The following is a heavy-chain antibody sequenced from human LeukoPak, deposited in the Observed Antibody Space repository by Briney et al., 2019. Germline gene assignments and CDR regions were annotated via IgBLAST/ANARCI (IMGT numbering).Heavy chain of an antibody. J-gene: IGHJ3*01. CDR1: GFTFSRSG. D-gene: IGHD3-10*01. CDR3: AKDSGELLYGDAFDV. Sequence: GRSLRLSCAASGFTFSRSGIHWVRQAPGKGLEWVAVISYDGSKKYYGDSVKGRFTISRDNSKNTLYLQMNSLRAEDTAVYYCAKDSGELLYGDAFDVWGLGTMVTVSS. CDR2: ISYDGSKK. V-gene: IGHV3-30*18.